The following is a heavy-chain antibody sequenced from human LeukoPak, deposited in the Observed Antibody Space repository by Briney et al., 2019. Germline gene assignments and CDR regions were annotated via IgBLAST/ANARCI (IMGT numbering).Heavy chain of an antibody. CDR3: ARDAGVSALDDAFDI. V-gene: IGHV1-69*04. CDR1: GGTFSSYA. Sequence: SVKVSCKASGGTFSSYAISWVRQAPGQGLEWMGRIIPILGIANYAQKFQGRVTITADKSTSTAYMELSGLRSEDTAVYYCARDAGVSALDDAFDIWGQGTMVTVSS. J-gene: IGHJ3*02. D-gene: IGHD3-3*01. CDR2: IIPILGIA.